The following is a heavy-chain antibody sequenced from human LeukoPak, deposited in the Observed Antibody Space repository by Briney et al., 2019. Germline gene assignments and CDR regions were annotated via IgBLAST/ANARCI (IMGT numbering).Heavy chain of an antibody. CDR2: INHSGST. CDR3: ARGMYYYYYYMDV. CDR1: GGSISSYY. J-gene: IGHJ6*03. Sequence: SETLSLTCTVSGGSISSYYWSWIRQPPGKGLEWIGEINHSGSTNYNPSLKSRVTISVDTSKNQFSLKLSSVTAADTAVYYCARGMYYYYYYMDVWGKGTTVTVSS. V-gene: IGHV4-34*01.